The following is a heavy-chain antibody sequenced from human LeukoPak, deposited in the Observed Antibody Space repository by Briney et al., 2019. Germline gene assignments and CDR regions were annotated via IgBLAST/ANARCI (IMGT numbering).Heavy chain of an antibody. J-gene: IGHJ3*02. CDR2: ISSSSNYI. Sequence: GGSLRLSCAASGFTFSSYSMNWVRQAPGKGLEWVSSISSSSNYIYYADSVKGRFTISRDNAKNSLYLQMNSLRAEDTAVYYCARDCSDGSCYISDAFDIWGQGTMVTVSS. CDR3: ARDCSDGSCYISDAFDI. CDR1: GFTFSSYS. D-gene: IGHD2-15*01. V-gene: IGHV3-21*01.